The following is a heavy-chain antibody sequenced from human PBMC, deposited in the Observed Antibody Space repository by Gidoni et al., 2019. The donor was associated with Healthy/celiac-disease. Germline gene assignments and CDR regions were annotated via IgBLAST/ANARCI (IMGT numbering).Heavy chain of an antibody. Sequence: EVQLLESGGGLVQPGRSLRLSSSASGFTFSRYAMSLFRQSPGKGLEWVSAMSGSGGSTDYADSVKGRFTISRDNSKNTLYLQMNSLRAEDTAVYYCAKDDPDPRRGYSSGWYAGYFDYWGQGTLVTVSS. V-gene: IGHV3-23*01. CDR3: AKDDPDPRRGYSSGWYAGYFDY. CDR1: GFTFSRYA. CDR2: MSGSGGST. D-gene: IGHD6-19*01. J-gene: IGHJ4*02.